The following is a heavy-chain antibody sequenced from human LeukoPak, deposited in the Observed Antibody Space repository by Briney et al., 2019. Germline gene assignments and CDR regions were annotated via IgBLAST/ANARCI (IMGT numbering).Heavy chain of an antibody. CDR2: IYYSGST. Sequence: SETLSLTCTVSGGSISSYYWSWIRQPPGKGLEWIGYIYYSGSTNYNPSLKSRVTISVDTSKNQFSLKLSSVTAADTAVYYCARPQNSRSSWYDAFDIWGQGTMVTVSS. D-gene: IGHD6-13*01. V-gene: IGHV4-59*08. CDR1: GGSISSYY. CDR3: ARPQNSRSSWYDAFDI. J-gene: IGHJ3*02.